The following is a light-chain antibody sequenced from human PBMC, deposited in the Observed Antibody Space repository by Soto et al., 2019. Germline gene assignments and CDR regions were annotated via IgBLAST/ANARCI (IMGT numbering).Light chain of an antibody. J-gene: IGLJ3*02. CDR3: SSYTSSGTLGV. Sequence: QSALTQPASVSGSPGQSITISCTGTSSDVGGYNYVSWYQQHPGKAPKLMIYEVSNRPSGVSNRFSGSKSGNKASLTISGLQAEDEADYYCSSYTSSGTLGVFGGGTQLTVL. CDR1: SSDVGGYNY. CDR2: EVS. V-gene: IGLV2-14*01.